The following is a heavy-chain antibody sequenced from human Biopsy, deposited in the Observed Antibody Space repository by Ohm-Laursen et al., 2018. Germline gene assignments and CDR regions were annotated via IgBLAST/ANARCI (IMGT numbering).Heavy chain of an antibody. CDR2: IYYSGST. J-gene: IGHJ6*02. CDR1: GGSISSDY. V-gene: IGHV4-59*07. D-gene: IGHD2/OR15-2a*01. Sequence: DTLSLTCTASGGSISSDYWSWIRQAPGKGLEWIGYIYYSGSTNYNPSLKSRVTISVDTSKNQFSLRLNSVTAADTAVYYCARATNSTGWPYYYFYGMDVWGQGTTVTVSS. CDR3: ARATNSTGWPYYYFYGMDV.